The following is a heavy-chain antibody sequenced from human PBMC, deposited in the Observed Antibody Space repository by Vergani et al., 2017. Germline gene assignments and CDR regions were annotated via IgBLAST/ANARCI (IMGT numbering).Heavy chain of an antibody. J-gene: IGHJ5*02. Sequence: QVQLQESGPGLVKPSQTLSLTCTVSGGSISSGGYYWSWIRQHPGKGLEWIGYIYYSGSTYYNPSLKSLVTISVDTSKNQFSLKLSSVTAADTAVYYCARGVAVAPDWFDPWGQGTLVTVSS. CDR1: GGSISSGGYY. D-gene: IGHD6-19*01. V-gene: IGHV4-31*01. CDR3: ARGVAVAPDWFDP. CDR2: IYYSGST.